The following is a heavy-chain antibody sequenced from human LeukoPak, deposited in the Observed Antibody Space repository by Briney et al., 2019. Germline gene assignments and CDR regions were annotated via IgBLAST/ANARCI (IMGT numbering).Heavy chain of an antibody. CDR2: ISHHGANK. J-gene: IGHJ4*02. V-gene: IGHV3-30*03. CDR1: GFTFSTYG. Sequence: GGSLRLSCVASGFTFSTYGMSWVRQAPGKGLEWVAVISHHGANKFYGDSVKGRFTISRDNSNNMVYLQMNGLRAEDTAVYYCARWYCSNINCYYDFWGQGTLVTVSS. D-gene: IGHD2-2*01. CDR3: ARWYCSNINCYYDF.